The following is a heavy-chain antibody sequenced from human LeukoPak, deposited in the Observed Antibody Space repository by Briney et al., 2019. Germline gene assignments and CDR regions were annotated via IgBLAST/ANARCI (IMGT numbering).Heavy chain of an antibody. CDR1: GGSFSGYY. V-gene: IGHV4-34*01. CDR3: ARSYNRVVLLYY. J-gene: IGHJ4*02. CDR2: INNSGSY. Sequence: SETLSLTCAVYGGSFSGYYWNWIRQPPGKGLEWIGEINNSGSYKYNPYLKSRVTISVEKYKNKFSLKLTSVTAPDTAVYYCARSYNRVVLLYYCGQGTLFIVSS. D-gene: IGHD3-10*01.